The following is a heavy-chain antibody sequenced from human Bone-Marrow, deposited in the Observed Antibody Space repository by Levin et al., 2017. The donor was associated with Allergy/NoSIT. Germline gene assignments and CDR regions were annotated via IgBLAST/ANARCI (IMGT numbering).Heavy chain of an antibody. CDR3: AKNGPHDYCGGDCYPCGMDV. D-gene: IGHD2-21*01. CDR2: ISYDGSNK. J-gene: IGHJ6*02. CDR1: GFTFSSYG. V-gene: IGHV3-30*18. Sequence: GGSLRLSCAASGFTFSSYGMHWVRQAPGKGLEWVAVISYDGSNKYYADSVKGRFTISRDNSKNTLYLQMNSLRAEDTAVYYCAKNGPHDYCGGDCYPCGMDVWGQGTTVTVSS.